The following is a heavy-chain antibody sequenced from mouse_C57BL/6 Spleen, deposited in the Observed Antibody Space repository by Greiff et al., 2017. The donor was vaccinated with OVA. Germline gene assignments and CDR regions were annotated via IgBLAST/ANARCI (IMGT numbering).Heavy chain of an antibody. Sequence: DVKLQESGPGLAKPSQTLSLTCSVTGYSITSDYWNWIRKFPGNKLEYMGYISYSGSTYYNPSLKSRISITRDTSKNQYYLQLNSVTTEDTATYYGARGLTTVVAEYFDVWGTGTTVTVSS. CDR1: GYSITSDY. D-gene: IGHD1-1*01. CDR3: ARGLTTVVAEYFDV. V-gene: IGHV3-8*01. J-gene: IGHJ1*03. CDR2: ISYSGST.